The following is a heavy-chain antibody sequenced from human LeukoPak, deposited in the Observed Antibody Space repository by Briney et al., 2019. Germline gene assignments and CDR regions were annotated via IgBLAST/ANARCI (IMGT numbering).Heavy chain of an antibody. Sequence: GGSLRLSCVASGFNFSPYAVHWVRQAPGKGLEWVAMISNDGTTESYTDSVKGRFTISRDNFKNTLYLQMNSLRAEDTAVYYCAKDLDYDFWRAEDYWGQGTLVTVSS. D-gene: IGHD3-3*01. V-gene: IGHV3-30-3*01. CDR3: AKDLDYDFWRAEDY. CDR1: GFNFSPYA. J-gene: IGHJ4*02. CDR2: ISNDGTTE.